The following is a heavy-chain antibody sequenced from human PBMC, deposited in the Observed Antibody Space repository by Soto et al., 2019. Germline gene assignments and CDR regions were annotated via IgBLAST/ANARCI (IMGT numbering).Heavy chain of an antibody. CDR2: IIPIFGTA. D-gene: IGHD2-21*02. J-gene: IGHJ6*02. V-gene: IGHV1-69*13. CDR3: AREGALLFGGNSDYYSTMDV. Sequence: SVKVSCKASGGTFSSYAISWVRQAPGQGLEWMGGIIPIFGTANYAQKFQGRVTITADESTSTAYMELSSLRSEDTAFYYCAREGALLFGGNSDYYSTMDVWGQGTTVTVSS. CDR1: GGTFSSYA.